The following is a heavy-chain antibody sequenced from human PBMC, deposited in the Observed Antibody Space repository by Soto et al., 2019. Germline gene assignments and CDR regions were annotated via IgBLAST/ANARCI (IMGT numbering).Heavy chain of an antibody. J-gene: IGHJ5*02. V-gene: IGHV4-34*01. CDR3: ARGLGYCSGGSCYSRWFDP. D-gene: IGHD2-15*01. CDR2: INHSGST. Sequence: SETLSLTCAVYGGSFSGYYWSWIRQPPGKGLEWIGEINHSGSTNYNPSLKSRVTISVDTSKNQFSLKLSSVTAADTAVYYCARGLGYCSGGSCYSRWFDPWGQGTLVTVS. CDR1: GGSFSGYY.